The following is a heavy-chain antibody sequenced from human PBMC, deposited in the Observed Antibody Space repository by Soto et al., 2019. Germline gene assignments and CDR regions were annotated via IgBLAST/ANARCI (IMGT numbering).Heavy chain of an antibody. CDR2: ITSKSTTI. CDR3: AREMGACSDSSCYPGPYDS. CDR1: GFTFTSYS. J-gene: IGHJ5*02. Sequence: GGSLRLSCAASGFTFTSYSMNWVHQAPGQGLEWVSYITSKSTTIKYADSVKGRFTVSRDNAKNSLYLQLNSLRDEDTAVYYCAREMGACSDSSCYPGPYDSWGQGTLVTVSS. D-gene: IGHD3-16*01. V-gene: IGHV3-48*02.